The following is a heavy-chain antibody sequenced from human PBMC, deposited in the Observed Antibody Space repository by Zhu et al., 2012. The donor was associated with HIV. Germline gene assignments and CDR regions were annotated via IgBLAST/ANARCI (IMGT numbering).Heavy chain of an antibody. J-gene: IGHJ3*02. D-gene: IGHD4-17*01. CDR1: GYSVSNNDF. CDR2: LNHIGSV. Sequence: QVRLQESGPGLVKPSETLSLTCAVSGYSVSNNDFWGWIRQPPGKGLEWIGNLNHIGSVYYNPSLKNRVAISLDKSKNQFSLRLSSVTAADTAVYFCARRPTSGXYERTFDIVGQGTMVTVSS. V-gene: IGHV4-38-2*01. CDR3: ARRPTSGXYERTFDI.